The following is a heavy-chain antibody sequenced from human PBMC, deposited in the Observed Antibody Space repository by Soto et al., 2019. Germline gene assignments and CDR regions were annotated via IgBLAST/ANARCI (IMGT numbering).Heavy chain of an antibody. CDR2: MNPNSGNT. CDR3: ARTFYGDNVDY. CDR1: GYTFTSYD. V-gene: IGHV1-8*01. D-gene: IGHD4-17*01. J-gene: IGHJ4*02. Sequence: QVQLVQSGAEVKKPGASVKVSCKASGYTFTSYDINWGRQATGQGREWMGWMNPNSGNTGYGQKFKGRVTMTRNTSRSTAYMEQSSLRSEDTAVYYCARTFYGDNVDYWGQGTLVTVSS.